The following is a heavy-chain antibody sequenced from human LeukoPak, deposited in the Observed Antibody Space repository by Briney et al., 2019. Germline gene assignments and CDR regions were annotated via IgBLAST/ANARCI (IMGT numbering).Heavy chain of an antibody. J-gene: IGHJ6*02. CDR1: GLTLDYYA. Sequence: PGRSLRLSCVASGLTLDYYAMHWVRQAPGKGLEWVAGFSLDTDRIDYADSVKGRFTVSRDNAKNSLYLRMNSLRPEDTAVYYCGKDITPGGMDVWGQGTTVTVSS. CDR2: FSLDTDRI. V-gene: IGHV3-9*01. D-gene: IGHD2-15*01. CDR3: GKDITPGGMDV.